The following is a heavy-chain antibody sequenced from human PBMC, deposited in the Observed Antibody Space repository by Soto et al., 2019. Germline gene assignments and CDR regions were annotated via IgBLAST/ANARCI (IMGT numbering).Heavy chain of an antibody. CDR2: IYQSGST. D-gene: IGHD3-22*01. CDR1: GGSLSSSAYS. J-gene: IGHJ3*02. Sequence: QMHLQESGSGLVKPSQTLSLTCAVSGGSLSSSAYSWSWIRQPPGKGLAWIGFIYQSGSTYYNPSLKSRVTMSLYRPKNKFSLKLSSVTAADTAVYYCARELLFYDSDFFSWDDAFDIWGQGTMVTVSS. V-gene: IGHV4-30-2*01. CDR3: ARELLFYDSDFFSWDDAFDI.